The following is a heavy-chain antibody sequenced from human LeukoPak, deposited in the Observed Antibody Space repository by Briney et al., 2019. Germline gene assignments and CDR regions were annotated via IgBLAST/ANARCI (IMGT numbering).Heavy chain of an antibody. V-gene: IGHV4-39*07. CDR1: GGSISSYY. CDR3: VRDGMSIAAAGDAFDI. J-gene: IGHJ3*02. Sequence: PSETLSLTCTVSGGSISSYYWGWIRQPPGKGLEWIGSIYYSGSTYYNPSLKSRVTISVDTSKNHFSLKLSSVTAADTAVYYCVRDGMSIAAAGDAFDIWGQGTMVTVSS. CDR2: IYYSGST. D-gene: IGHD6-13*01.